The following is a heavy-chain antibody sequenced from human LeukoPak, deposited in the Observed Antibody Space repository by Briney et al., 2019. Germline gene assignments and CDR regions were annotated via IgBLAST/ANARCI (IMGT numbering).Heavy chain of an antibody. CDR1: GFIFSNYA. J-gene: IGHJ6*03. CDR3: ARDRDYYYYMDV. CDR2: INSDGSST. V-gene: IGHV3-74*01. Sequence: GGSLGLSCAASGFIFSNYAMHWVRQAPGKGLVWVSRINSDGSSTSYADSVKGRFTISRDNAKNTLYLQMNSLRAEDTAVYYCARDRDYYYYMDVWGKGTTVTVSS.